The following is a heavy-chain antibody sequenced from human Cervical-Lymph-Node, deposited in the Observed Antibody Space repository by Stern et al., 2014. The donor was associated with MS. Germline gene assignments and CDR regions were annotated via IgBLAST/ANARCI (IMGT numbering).Heavy chain of an antibody. V-gene: IGHV3-21*01. D-gene: IGHD6-6*01. CDR2: ISSSSSYI. CDR1: GFTFSSYS. J-gene: IGHJ4*02. CDR3: ARAEYSSSSFSY. Sequence: VQLVESGGGLVKPGGSLRLSCAASGFTFSSYSMNWVRQAPGQGLEWVSSISSSSSYIYYADAVKGRFPISRDNAKNSLYLQMNSLRAEDTAVYYCARAEYSSSSFSYWGQGTLVTVSS.